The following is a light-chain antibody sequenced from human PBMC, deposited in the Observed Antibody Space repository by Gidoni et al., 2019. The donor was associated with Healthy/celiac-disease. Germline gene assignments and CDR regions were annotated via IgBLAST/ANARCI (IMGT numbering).Light chain of an antibody. CDR2: GAS. CDR3: QQYNNWPST. CDR1: QSVSSN. Sequence: EIVMTQSPATLSVSPGERATLSCRASQSVSSNLAWYQQKPGQAPRLLIYGASTRATGIPARFSGSGSGTEFTLTISSLQSEDFAVHYCQQYNNWPSTFGGGTKVEIK. J-gene: IGKJ4*01. V-gene: IGKV3-15*01.